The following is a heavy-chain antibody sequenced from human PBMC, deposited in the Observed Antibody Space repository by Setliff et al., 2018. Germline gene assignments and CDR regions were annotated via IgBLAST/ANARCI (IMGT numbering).Heavy chain of an antibody. Sequence: NPSETLSLTCTVSGGSISKDYWMWIRQPPGKGLEWIGYIFYSGSTNYNPALKSRVTMSADTSNNQFSLNLRSVTAADTAVYFCARQPSSGAYYNPRPYYFDYWGQGTLVTVSS. D-gene: IGHD3-10*01. CDR3: ARQPSSGAYYNPRPYYFDY. CDR1: GGSISKDY. CDR2: IFYSGST. V-gene: IGHV4-59*08. J-gene: IGHJ4*02.